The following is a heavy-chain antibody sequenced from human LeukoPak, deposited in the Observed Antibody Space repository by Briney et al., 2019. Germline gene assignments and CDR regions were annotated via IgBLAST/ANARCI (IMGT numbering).Heavy chain of an antibody. CDR1: GYSFSSYG. V-gene: IGHV3-33*01. Sequence: PGKSLRLSCSASGYSFSSYGMHWVRLAPGKGLEWVALIWNDGSVTYYMDSVRGRFTISRDNSKNTLYLQMDSLRAEDTAVYSCARDRYSGSYWGDYWGQGVLVTVSS. J-gene: IGHJ4*02. CDR2: IWNDGSVT. D-gene: IGHD1-26*01. CDR3: ARDRYSGSYWGDY.